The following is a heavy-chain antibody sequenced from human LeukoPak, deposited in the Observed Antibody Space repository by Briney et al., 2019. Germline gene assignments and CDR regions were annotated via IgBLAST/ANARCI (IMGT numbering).Heavy chain of an antibody. CDR2: IYYSGST. J-gene: IGHJ4*02. CDR3: ARHGHHGDHDY. CDR1: GDSISSYY. Sequence: PSETLSLTCTVSGDSISSYYWSWIQQPPGKGLEWIGYIYYSGSTYYNPSLKSRVTISVDTSKNQFSLKLTSVTAADTAVYYCARHGHHGDHDYWGQGTLVTVSS. V-gene: IGHV4-59*04. D-gene: IGHD2-21*02.